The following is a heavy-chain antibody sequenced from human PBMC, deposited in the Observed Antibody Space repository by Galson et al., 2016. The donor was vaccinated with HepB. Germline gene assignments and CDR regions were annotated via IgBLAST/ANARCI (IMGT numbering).Heavy chain of an antibody. Sequence: SLRLSCAASGFTFDDYGMNWARQVPGKGLEWVSGINWNGGTTNYVDSVKGRFTISRDNAKNSLYLQMNSLRAGDTALYYCAKSSGYYFVDSFDMWSQGTMVTVSS. D-gene: IGHD3-22*01. CDR1: GFTFDDYG. V-gene: IGHV3-20*04. J-gene: IGHJ3*02. CDR3: AKSSGYYFVDSFDM. CDR2: INWNGGTT.